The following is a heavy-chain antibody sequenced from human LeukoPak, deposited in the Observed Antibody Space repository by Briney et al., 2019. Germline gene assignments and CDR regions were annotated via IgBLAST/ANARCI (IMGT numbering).Heavy chain of an antibody. V-gene: IGHV1-18*01. CDR2: ISAYNGNT. J-gene: IGHJ4*02. CDR1: GYTCTSYG. CDR3: ARDAYSSSWYLVHRGRYYFDY. D-gene: IGHD6-13*01. Sequence: ASVKVSCKASGYTCTSYGISWVRQAPGQGLEWMGWISAYNGNTNYTQKLQGRVTMTTDTCTSTAYMELRSLRSDDTAVHYCARDAYSSSWYLVHRGRYYFDYWGQGTLVTVSS.